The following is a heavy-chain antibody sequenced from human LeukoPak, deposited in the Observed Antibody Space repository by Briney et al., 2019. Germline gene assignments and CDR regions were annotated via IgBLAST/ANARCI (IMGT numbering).Heavy chain of an antibody. CDR2: IYKDGGT. J-gene: IGHJ4*02. CDR3: ARGGGSFCGGDCYRNFDY. Sequence: GGSLRLSCAASGLTVGSDYMSWVRQAPGKGLEWVSVIYKDGGTYYADSVKGRFTISRDTSKKTLSLQMNSLRPEDTAVYYCARGGGSFCGGDCYRNFDYWGQGTLVTVSS. V-gene: IGHV3-66*02. CDR1: GLTVGSDY. D-gene: IGHD2-21*01.